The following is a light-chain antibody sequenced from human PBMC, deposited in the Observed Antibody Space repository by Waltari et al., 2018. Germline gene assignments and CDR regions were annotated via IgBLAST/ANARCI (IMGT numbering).Light chain of an antibody. CDR3: ISYTTSNTWV. V-gene: IGLV2-14*01. Sequence: QSALTQPASVSGSPGQSITISCPGSSSDVGGYNHVSWYQQHPGKAPKLMTYHVSERPSGVSNRFSGSKSGNTASLTISGLQAEDEADYYCISYTTSNTWVFGGGTKLTVL. CDR2: HVS. CDR1: SSDVGGYNH. J-gene: IGLJ3*02.